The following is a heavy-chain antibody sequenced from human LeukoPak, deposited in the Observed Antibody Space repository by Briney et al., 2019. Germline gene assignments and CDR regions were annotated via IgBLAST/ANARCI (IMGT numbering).Heavy chain of an antibody. CDR1: AFPXXXYG. V-gene: IGHV3-33*01. CDR3: ASGDYSSGWYLDY. D-gene: IGHD6-19*01. CDR2: IWHDGSHK. J-gene: IGHJ4*02. Sequence: CXXXAFPXXXYGMHWVRQAPGKGLEWVAVIWHDGSHKYYADSVKGRFTISRDNSKNTLYLQMNSLRAEDTAVYYCASGDYSSGWYLDYWGQGTLVTVSS.